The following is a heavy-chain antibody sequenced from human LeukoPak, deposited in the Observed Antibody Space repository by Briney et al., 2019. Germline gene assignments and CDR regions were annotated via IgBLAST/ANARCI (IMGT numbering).Heavy chain of an antibody. D-gene: IGHD3-22*01. Sequence: PGGSLRLSCAASGFTFSSYGMSWVRQAPGKGLEWVSAISGSGGSTYYAASVKGRFTISRDNAKNSRYLQMNSLRAEDTAVYYCATALVVITNPDAFDIWGQGTMVTVSS. J-gene: IGHJ3*02. CDR2: ISGSGGST. V-gene: IGHV3-23*01. CDR3: ATALVVITNPDAFDI. CDR1: GFTFSSYG.